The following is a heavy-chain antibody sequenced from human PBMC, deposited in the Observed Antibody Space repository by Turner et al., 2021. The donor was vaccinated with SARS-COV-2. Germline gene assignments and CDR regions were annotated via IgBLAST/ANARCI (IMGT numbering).Heavy chain of an antibody. CDR1: GVRSRGSG. J-gene: IGHJ4*02. Sequence: QVQLLESGRDVVRPVRSLRLSCPAPGVRSRGSGMHWVRQATGKGLEWVAVIWYDGSNKYYADSVKGRFTISRDNSKNTLYLHTNSLRAEDTAVYYCARDKGEGSSGWLIPSGSYYFDYWGQGTLVTVSS. D-gene: IGHD6-19*01. V-gene: IGHV3-33*01. CDR3: ARDKGEGSSGWLIPSGSYYFDY. CDR2: IWYDGSNK.